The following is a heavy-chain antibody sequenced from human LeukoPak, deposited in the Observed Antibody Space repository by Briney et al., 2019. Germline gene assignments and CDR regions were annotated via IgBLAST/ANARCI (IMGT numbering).Heavy chain of an antibody. V-gene: IGHV4-39*07. Sequence: SETLSLTCTVSGGSISSSNYYWVWIRPPPGNGLEWIGNMYYSWSNYHNPPLKSRVTISVDTSKNHFSLKLGSVTAADTAVYYCARVSCSGVSCYHYYYYMDVWGTGTTVTVSS. CDR3: ARVSCSGVSCYHYYYYMDV. J-gene: IGHJ6*03. CDR1: GGSISSSNYY. CDR2: MYYSWSN. D-gene: IGHD2-15*01.